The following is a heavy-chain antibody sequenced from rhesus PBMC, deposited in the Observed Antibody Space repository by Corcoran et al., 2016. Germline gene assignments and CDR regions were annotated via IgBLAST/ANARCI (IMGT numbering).Heavy chain of an antibody. J-gene: IGHJ4*01. Sequence: QVQLQESGPGVVKPSETLSLTCAVSGGSISDSYRWSWIRQPPGKGLGWIGYTYGSRPTTTSNPSLNSRVTISTDTSKNQFSLKLSSVTAADTAVYYCARKASGWYYFDYWGQGVLVTVSS. CDR1: GGSISDSYR. D-gene: IGHD6-31*01. V-gene: IGHV4S10*01. CDR2: TYGSRPTT. CDR3: ARKASGWYYFDY.